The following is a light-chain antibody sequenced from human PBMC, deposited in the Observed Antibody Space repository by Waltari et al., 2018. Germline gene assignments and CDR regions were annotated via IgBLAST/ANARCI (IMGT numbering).Light chain of an antibody. J-gene: IGKJ4*01. CDR2: AAS. V-gene: IGKV1-6*01. CDR3: LQDYDYPLT. CDR1: HGIRSD. Sequence: AIQMTQSPSSLSASVGDRVTITCRASHGIRSDLGWYQQKPGQPPKLLIFAASMLQSGVPSGFSGSASGTDFTLTISSLQPEDFATYYWLQDYDYPLTFGGGTKVEIK.